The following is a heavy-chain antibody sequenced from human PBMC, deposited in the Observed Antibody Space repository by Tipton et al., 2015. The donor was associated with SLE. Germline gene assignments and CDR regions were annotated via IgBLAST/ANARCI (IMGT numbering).Heavy chain of an antibody. D-gene: IGHD3-22*01. Sequence: QLVQSGAEVKKPGASVRVSCKASGYTFNNYGVSWVRQAPGQGLEWMGWISVYNGNTNYAQKFQGRVTITRDTSASIVYMELSSLRSEDTAVYYCARYMYDSSAYLDYWGQGTLVTVSS. J-gene: IGHJ4*02. CDR1: GYTFNNYG. CDR3: ARYMYDSSAYLDY. CDR2: ISVYNGNT. V-gene: IGHV1-18*01.